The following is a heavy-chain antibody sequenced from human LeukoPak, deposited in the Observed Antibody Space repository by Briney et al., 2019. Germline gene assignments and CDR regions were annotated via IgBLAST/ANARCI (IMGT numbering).Heavy chain of an antibody. D-gene: IGHD6-19*01. CDR2: ISSSGSTI. CDR1: GFTFSSYA. J-gene: IGHJ4*02. V-gene: IGHV3-48*04. Sequence: GGSLRLSCAASGFTFSSYAMSWVRQAPGKGLEWVSYISSSGSTIYYADSVKGRFTISRDNAKNSLYLQMNSLRVEDTAVYYCVRGQWVENYDYWGQGTLVTVSS. CDR3: VRGQWVENYDY.